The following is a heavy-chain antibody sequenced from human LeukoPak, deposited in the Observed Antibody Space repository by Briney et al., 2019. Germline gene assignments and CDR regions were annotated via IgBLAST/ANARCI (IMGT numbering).Heavy chain of an antibody. Sequence: GGSLRLSCAASGFTFSSYAMHWVGQAPGKGLEGLAVISYDGSNKYYADSVKGRFTISRDNSKNTLYLQMNSLRAEDTAGYYCARDWGGYGDYSDYWGQGTLVTVSS. CDR2: ISYDGSNK. J-gene: IGHJ4*01. CDR3: ARDWGGYGDYSDY. V-gene: IGHV3-30*04. CDR1: GFTFSSYA. D-gene: IGHD4-17*01.